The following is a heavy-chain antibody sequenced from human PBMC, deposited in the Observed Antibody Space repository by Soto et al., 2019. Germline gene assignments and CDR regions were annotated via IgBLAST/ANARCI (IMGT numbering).Heavy chain of an antibody. CDR3: ARAEGVYYYYGMDV. CDR2: IYYSGST. D-gene: IGHD3-16*01. J-gene: IGHJ6*02. CDR1: GGSISSYY. V-gene: IGHV4-59*01. Sequence: PSETLSLTCTVSGGSISSYYWSWIRQPPGKGLEWIGYIYYSGSTNYNPSLKSRVTISVDTSKNQFSLKLSSVTAADTAVYYCARAEGVYYYYGMDVWGQGTTVTVS.